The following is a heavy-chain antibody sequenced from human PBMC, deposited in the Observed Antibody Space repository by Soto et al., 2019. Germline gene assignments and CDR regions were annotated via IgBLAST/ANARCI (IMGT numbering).Heavy chain of an antibody. J-gene: IGHJ4*02. CDR3: ARVEGCTNGVCYGALDY. CDR2: IIPIFGTA. D-gene: IGHD2-8*01. V-gene: IGHV1-69*12. Sequence: QVQLVQSGAEVKKPGSSVKVSCKASGGTFSSYAISWVRQAPGQGLEWMGGIIPIFGTANYAQKFQGRVTITADESTSTAYMELSSLRSEDTAVYYCARVEGCTNGVCYGALDYWGQGTLVTVSS. CDR1: GGTFSSYA.